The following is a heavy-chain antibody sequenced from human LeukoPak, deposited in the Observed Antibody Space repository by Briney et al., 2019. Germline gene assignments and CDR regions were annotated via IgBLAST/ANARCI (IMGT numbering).Heavy chain of an antibody. V-gene: IGHV1-69*13. CDR3: VRTPPKWGADY. D-gene: IGHD7-27*01. Sequence: ASVKVSCKASGGTFSSYAISWVRQAPGQGLEWMGGIIPVFGTANYAQKFQGRVTITADESTSTAYMELSSLGSEDTAVYYCVRTPPKWGADYWGQGTLVTVSS. CDR2: IIPVFGTA. CDR1: GGTFSSYA. J-gene: IGHJ4*02.